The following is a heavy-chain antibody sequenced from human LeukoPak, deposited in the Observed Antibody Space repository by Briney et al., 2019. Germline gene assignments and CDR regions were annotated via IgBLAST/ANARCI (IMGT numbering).Heavy chain of an antibody. CDR3: ARDFSEQQPEIDY. CDR2: ISSSSSYI. D-gene: IGHD6-13*01. Sequence: PGGSLRLSCAASGFTFSSYSMNWVRQAPGKGLEWVSSISSSSSYIYYADSVKGRFTISRDNAKNSLYLQMNSLRAEDTAVYYCARDFSEQQPEIDYWGQGTLVTVSS. CDR1: GFTFSSYS. V-gene: IGHV3-21*01. J-gene: IGHJ4*02.